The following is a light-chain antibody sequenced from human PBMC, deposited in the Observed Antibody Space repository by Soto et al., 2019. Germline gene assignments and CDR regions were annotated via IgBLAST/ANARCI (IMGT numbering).Light chain of an antibody. Sequence: DIHMTQSPSPLSASVGDRVTITCRASQSISSWLAWYQQKPGKAPKLLIYKASSLEIGVPSRFSGSGSGTEFTLTISSLQPDDFATYYCQQYNSYSGTFGQGTKVEIK. V-gene: IGKV1-5*03. CDR1: QSISSW. CDR2: KAS. J-gene: IGKJ1*01. CDR3: QQYNSYSGT.